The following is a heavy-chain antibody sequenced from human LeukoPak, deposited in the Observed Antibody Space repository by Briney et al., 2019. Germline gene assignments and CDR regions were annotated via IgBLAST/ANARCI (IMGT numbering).Heavy chain of an antibody. V-gene: IGHV3-23*01. CDR3: AKAHERYSSSWYVETFDY. CDR1: GFTFISYA. D-gene: IGHD6-13*01. J-gene: IGHJ4*02. CDR2: ISGSGGST. Sequence: SGGSLRLSCAASGFTFISYAMSWVRQAPGKGLEWVSAISGSGGSTYYADSVKGRFTISRDNSKNTLYLQMNSLRAEDTAVYYCAKAHERYSSSWYVETFDYWGQGTLVTVSS.